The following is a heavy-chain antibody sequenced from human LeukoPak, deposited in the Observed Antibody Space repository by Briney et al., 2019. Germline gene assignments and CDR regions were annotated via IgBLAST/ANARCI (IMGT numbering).Heavy chain of an antibody. J-gene: IGHJ4*02. D-gene: IGHD3-16*01. Sequence: SETLSLTCTVSGGSISSGDYYWSWIRQPPGKGLEWIGYICYSGSTYYNPSLKSRLTISLDTSKNQFSLKLSSVTAADTAVYYCARELYDYVWGSYIDYWGQGTLVTVSS. V-gene: IGHV4-30-4*01. CDR1: GGSISSGDYY. CDR2: ICYSGST. CDR3: ARELYDYVWGSYIDY.